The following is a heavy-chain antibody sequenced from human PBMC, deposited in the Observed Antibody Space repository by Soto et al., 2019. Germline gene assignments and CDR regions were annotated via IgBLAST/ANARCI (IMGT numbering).Heavy chain of an antibody. V-gene: IGHV3-23*01. CDR3: ARASDYDFWSGYYPSGNFDY. CDR2: ISGSGGST. J-gene: IGHJ4*02. CDR1: GFTFSSYA. D-gene: IGHD3-3*01. Sequence: PGGSLRLSCAASGFTFSSYAMSWVRQAPGKGLEWVSAISGSGGSTYYADSVKGRFTISRDNSKNTLYLQMNSLRAEDTAVYYCARASDYDFWSGYYPSGNFDYWGQGTLVTVSS.